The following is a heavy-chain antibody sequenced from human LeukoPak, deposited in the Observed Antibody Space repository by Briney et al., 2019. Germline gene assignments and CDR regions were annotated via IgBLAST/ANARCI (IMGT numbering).Heavy chain of an antibody. CDR1: GFTFSNYA. J-gene: IGHJ4*02. CDR2: ISHDGSNK. CDR3: ARARSGYYPLDY. Sequence: GGSLRLSCAASGFTFSNYAMHWVRQAPGKGLEWVAVISHDGSNKDYADSVKGRFTISRDNSKNTLYLQMNSLRGDDTAVYYCARARSGYYPLDYWGQGTLVTVSS. D-gene: IGHD3-3*01. V-gene: IGHV3-30-3*01.